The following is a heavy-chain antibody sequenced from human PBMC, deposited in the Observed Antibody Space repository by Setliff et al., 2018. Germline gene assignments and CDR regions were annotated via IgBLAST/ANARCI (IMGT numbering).Heavy chain of an antibody. D-gene: IGHD1-1*01. CDR2: VSVSGDNT. CDR1: GLTFNSYA. Sequence: GGSLRLSCAASGLTFNSYAMSWVRQAPGKGLEWVSSVSVSGDNTYYTDSVKGRFTTSRDNSKNTLSLQMSSLRTEETAIYYCARDQARWLVAAGTFDYWGQGVLVTVSS. V-gene: IGHV3-23*01. CDR3: ARDQARWLVAAGTFDY. J-gene: IGHJ4*02.